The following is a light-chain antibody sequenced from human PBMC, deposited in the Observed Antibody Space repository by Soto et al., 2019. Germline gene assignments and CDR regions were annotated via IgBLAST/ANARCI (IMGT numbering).Light chain of an antibody. Sequence: EIALTQSPGTLSLSPGERATLSCWASESVSSSYLAWYQQKPGQAPRLLIHSTSTRAPSIPDRFSGSGSGTHFSLTISRQGPEDGAVYYCHECGTTSPFTLGPGTRVVI. J-gene: IGKJ3*01. CDR1: ESVSSSY. V-gene: IGKV3-20*01. CDR3: HECGTTSPFT. CDR2: STS.